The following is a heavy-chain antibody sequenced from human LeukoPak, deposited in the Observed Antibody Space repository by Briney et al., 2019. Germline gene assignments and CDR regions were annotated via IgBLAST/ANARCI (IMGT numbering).Heavy chain of an antibody. J-gene: IGHJ4*01. Sequence: GGSLRLSCVGSGFSLSDYWMHWVRQTPGKGLMWVSRITSDGSTTWYADSVKGRFTVSRDNAKNTLFLEMNSLRDEDTAVYYCAGDYIWGRLFWGQGALVTVSS. CDR1: GFSLSDYW. V-gene: IGHV3-74*01. D-gene: IGHD3-16*01. CDR2: ITSDGSTT. CDR3: AGDYIWGRLF.